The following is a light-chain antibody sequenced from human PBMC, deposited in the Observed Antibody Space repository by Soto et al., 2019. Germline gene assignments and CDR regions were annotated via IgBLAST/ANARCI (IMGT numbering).Light chain of an antibody. V-gene: IGKV3-15*01. CDR1: QNVVTN. Sequence: ETVVTQSPATLSASPGERATLSCRASQNVVTNVAWYQQKPGQAPRLLIHDTSTRATGVPDRFSGRGDGTEFALTISSLQSEDIEVYYCQQYNEWPLALGGGTKVDIK. CDR2: DTS. CDR3: QQYNEWPLA. J-gene: IGKJ4*01.